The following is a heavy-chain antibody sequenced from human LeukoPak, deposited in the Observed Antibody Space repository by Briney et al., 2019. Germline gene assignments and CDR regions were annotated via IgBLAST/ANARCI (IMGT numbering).Heavy chain of an antibody. D-gene: IGHD6-19*01. Sequence: SETLSLTCTVSGDSFTSVTDYWAWIRQPPGKGLEWIGSIYYSGSTYYNPSLKSRVTISVDTSKNQFSLKLSSVTAADTAVYYCARQIRVAGTRVDYWGQGTLVTVPS. J-gene: IGHJ4*02. CDR2: IYYSGST. CDR3: ARQIRVAGTRVDY. CDR1: GDSFTSVTDY. V-gene: IGHV4-39*01.